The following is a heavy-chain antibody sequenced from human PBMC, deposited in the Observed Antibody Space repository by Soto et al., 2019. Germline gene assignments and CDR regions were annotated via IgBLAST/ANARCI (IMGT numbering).Heavy chain of an antibody. CDR1: GFTFSSYA. CDR2: ISYDGSNK. CDR3: ARDKDYYDSSGYDFDY. D-gene: IGHD3-22*01. V-gene: IGHV3-30-3*01. J-gene: IGHJ4*02. Sequence: HPGGSLRLSCAASGFTFSSYAMHWVRQAPGKGLEWVAVISYDGSNKYYADSVKGRFTISRDNSKNTLYLQMNSLRAEDTAVYYCARDKDYYDSSGYDFDYWGQGTLVTVSS.